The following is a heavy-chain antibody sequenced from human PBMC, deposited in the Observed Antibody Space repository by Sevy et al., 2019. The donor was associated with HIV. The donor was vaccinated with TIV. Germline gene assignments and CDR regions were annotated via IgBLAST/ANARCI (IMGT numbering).Heavy chain of an antibody. Sequence: SDTLSLTCTVSGGSITSLYWNWIRQPPVKGLEWIANIYYNGHINYNPSLKSRVTLSLDTSKNQFSLRLSSVTAADTAMYYCAGENAWGRGYSWGQGTLVTVSS. CDR3: AGENAWGRGYS. D-gene: IGHD1-26*01. J-gene: IGHJ4*02. V-gene: IGHV4-59*08. CDR1: GGSITSLY. CDR2: IYYNGHI.